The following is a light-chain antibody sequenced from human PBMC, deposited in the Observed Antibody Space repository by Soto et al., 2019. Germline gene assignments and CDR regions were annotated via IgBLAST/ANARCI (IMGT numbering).Light chain of an antibody. CDR3: SSYAGNNNLI. V-gene: IGLV2-8*01. CDR1: SSDVGGYNY. CDR2: EVT. Sequence: QSALTQPPSASGSPGQSVAISCTGTSSDVGGYNYVSWYQQHPGKAPKLIISEVTKRPSGVPDRFSGSKSGNTASLTVSGLQADDEAEYFCSSYAGNNNLIFGGGTKLTVL. J-gene: IGLJ2*01.